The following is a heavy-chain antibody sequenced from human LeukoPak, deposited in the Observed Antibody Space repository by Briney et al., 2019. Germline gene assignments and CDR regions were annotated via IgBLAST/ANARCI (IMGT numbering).Heavy chain of an antibody. V-gene: IGHV3-23*01. CDR1: GFTFSSYA. J-gene: IGHJ4*02. CDR3: AKESIGSGWVWAY. Sequence: SGGSLRLSCAASGFTFSSYAMSWVRQAPGKGLEWVSAISGSGGSTYYEDSVKGRFTISRDNSKNTLYLQMNSLRAEGTAVYYCAKESIGSGWVWAYWGQGTLVTVSS. D-gene: IGHD6-19*01. CDR2: ISGSGGST.